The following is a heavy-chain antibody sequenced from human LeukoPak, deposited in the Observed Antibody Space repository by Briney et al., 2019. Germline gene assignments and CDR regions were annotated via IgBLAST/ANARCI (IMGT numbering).Heavy chain of an antibody. Sequence: ASVKVSCKASGYTFTSYGISWVRQAPGQGLEWMGWISAYNGNTNYAQKLQGRATMTTDTSTSTAYMELRSLRSDDTAVYYCATSSGIAVAGGHYYMDVWGKGTTVTVSS. CDR1: GYTFTSYG. J-gene: IGHJ6*03. CDR3: ATSSGIAVAGGHYYMDV. V-gene: IGHV1-18*01. CDR2: ISAYNGNT. D-gene: IGHD6-19*01.